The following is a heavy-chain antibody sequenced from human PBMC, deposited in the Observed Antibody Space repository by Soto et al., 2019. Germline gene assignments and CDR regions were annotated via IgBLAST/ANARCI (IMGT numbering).Heavy chain of an antibody. CDR3: ARHSRRAAAGCWFDP. Sequence: GASVKVSCKASGYTFTGYYMHWVRQAPGQGLEWMGWINPNSGGTNYAQKFQGRVTMTRDTSISTAYMELSRLRSDDTAVYYCARHSRRAAAGCWFDPWGQGTLVTVYS. J-gene: IGHJ5*02. V-gene: IGHV1-2*02. CDR1: GYTFTGYY. CDR2: INPNSGGT. D-gene: IGHD6-13*01.